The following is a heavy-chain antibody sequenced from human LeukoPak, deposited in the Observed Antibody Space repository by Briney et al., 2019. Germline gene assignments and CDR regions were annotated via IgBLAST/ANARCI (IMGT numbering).Heavy chain of an antibody. CDR3: AKDMTGLRDY. V-gene: IGHV3-23*01. J-gene: IGHJ4*02. CDR2: ISDSADTT. D-gene: IGHD3-16*01. Sequence: GGSLRLSCVTSGFTFSSFAMTWVRQAPGTGLEWVSVISDSADTTYYADSVKGRFTISRDNSKDTLYLRMNSLRAEDTAIYYCAKDMTGLRDYWGQGTLVTVPS. CDR1: GFTFSSFA.